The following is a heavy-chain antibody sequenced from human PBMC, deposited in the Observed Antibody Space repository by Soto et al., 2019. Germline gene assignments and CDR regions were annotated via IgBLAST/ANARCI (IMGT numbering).Heavy chain of an antibody. CDR3: ARGGGYSSSSNVWFAP. V-gene: IGHV1-8*01. D-gene: IGHD6-6*01. CDR1: GYTFTSYD. Sequence: ASVKVSCKASGYTFTSYDINWVRQATGQGLEWMGWMNPNSGNTGYAQKFQGRVTMTRNTSISTAYMELSSLRSEDTAVYYCARGGGYSSSSNVWFAPWGQGTLVTVSS. CDR2: MNPNSGNT. J-gene: IGHJ5*02.